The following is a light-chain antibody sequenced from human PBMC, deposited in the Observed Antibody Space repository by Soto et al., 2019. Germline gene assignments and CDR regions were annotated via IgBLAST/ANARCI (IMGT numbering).Light chain of an antibody. V-gene: IGKV1-39*01. Sequence: DIQMTQAPSSLSASVGDRVNITCRASQNIRNSLNWYQQKPGKAPKLLISSTATFQSGVPSRFSGSGSATDFTLPISSMQPEDFASYYCHQSYSTPSSTFGQGTRLE. CDR3: HQSYSTPSST. CDR1: QNIRNS. J-gene: IGKJ5*01. CDR2: STA.